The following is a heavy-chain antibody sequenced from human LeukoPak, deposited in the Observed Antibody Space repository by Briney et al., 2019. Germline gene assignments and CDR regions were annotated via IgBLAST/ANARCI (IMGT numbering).Heavy chain of an antibody. D-gene: IGHD1-1*01. CDR3: ARARYNWNDGGWFDP. CDR1: GGSIRSGTYY. Sequence: PSQTLSLTCTVSGGSIRSGTYYWSWIRQPAGKGLEWIGRIYTSGSTNYNPSLKSRVTISVDTSENLFSVMLSSVTAADTAVYYCARARYNWNDGGWFDPWGQGTLITVSS. CDR2: IYTSGST. V-gene: IGHV4-61*02. J-gene: IGHJ5*02.